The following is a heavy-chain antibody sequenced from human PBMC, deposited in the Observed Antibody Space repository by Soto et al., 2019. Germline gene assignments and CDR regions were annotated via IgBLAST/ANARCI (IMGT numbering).Heavy chain of an antibody. CDR3: ARPSGSYSYYYGMDV. V-gene: IGHV4-59*01. CDR1: GASIRSFF. CDR2: IYYSVST. Sequence: SETLSLTXTVSGASIRSFFWTWIRQPPGRGLEWIGNIYYSVSTNYNPSLKNRVTMSVDTSKNQFSLMLTSVTAADTAVYYCARPSGSYSYYYGMDVWGQGTTVTVSS. D-gene: IGHD1-26*01. J-gene: IGHJ6*02.